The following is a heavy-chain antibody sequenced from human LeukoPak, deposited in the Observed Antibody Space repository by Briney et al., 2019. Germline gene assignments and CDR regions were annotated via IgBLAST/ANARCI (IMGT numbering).Heavy chain of an antibody. CDR1: GFTFSSYG. J-gene: IGHJ3*02. D-gene: IGHD3-10*01. CDR2: IRYDGSNK. V-gene: IGHV3-30*02. CDR3: ATLWFGELISFAFDI. Sequence: GGSLRLSCAASGFTFSSYGMHWVRQAPGKGPEWVAFIRYDGSNKYYADSVKGRFTISRDNSKNTLYLQMNSLRAEDTAVYYCATLWFGELISFAFDIWGQGTMVTVSS.